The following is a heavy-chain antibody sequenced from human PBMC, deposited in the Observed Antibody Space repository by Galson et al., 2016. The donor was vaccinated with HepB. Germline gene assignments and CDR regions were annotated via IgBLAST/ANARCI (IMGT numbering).Heavy chain of an antibody. CDR1: GFTFDDYA. Sequence: SLRLSCAASGFTFDDYAMHWVRQAPGKGLEWVSGISWNSGSIGSADSVKGRFTITRENAKNSLYLQMYSLRAEDPALYYCAKDTVANYYYYGMDVWGQGTTVTVSS. CDR3: AKDTVANYYYYGMDV. J-gene: IGHJ6*02. D-gene: IGHD5-12*01. V-gene: IGHV3-9*01. CDR2: ISWNSGSI.